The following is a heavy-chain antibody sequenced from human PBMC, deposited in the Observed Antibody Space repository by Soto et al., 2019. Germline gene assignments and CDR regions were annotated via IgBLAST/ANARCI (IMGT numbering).Heavy chain of an antibody. CDR3: VKGLRWYCSGGSCYSIEY. V-gene: IGHV3-30*18. CDR2: MSYEGSDK. D-gene: IGHD2-15*01. Sequence: PGGSLRLSCAASGFTFSTSAMHWVRQAPGKGPEWVAVMSYEGSDKYYADSVKGRFTISRDNSKNTLYLQMNSLRAEDTAVYYCVKGLRWYCSGGSCYSIEYWGQGXPVTVSS. J-gene: IGHJ4*02. CDR1: GFTFSTSA.